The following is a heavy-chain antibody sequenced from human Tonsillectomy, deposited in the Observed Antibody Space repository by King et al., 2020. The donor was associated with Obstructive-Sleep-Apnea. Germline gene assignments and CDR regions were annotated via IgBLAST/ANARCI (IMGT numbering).Heavy chain of an antibody. D-gene: IGHD6-13*01. Sequence: VQLVQSGAEVKKPGASVKVSCKASGYTFTNYYIHWVRQAPGHGLEWMGVINPSGHITKYAQKFQDRVTMTRDTSTSTVYMELSSLRSEDTAVYFCARDWQQLVLSYWGQGTLVTVSS. CDR3: ARDWQQLVLSY. CDR2: INPSGHIT. CDR1: GYTFTNYY. V-gene: IGHV1-46*01. J-gene: IGHJ4*02.